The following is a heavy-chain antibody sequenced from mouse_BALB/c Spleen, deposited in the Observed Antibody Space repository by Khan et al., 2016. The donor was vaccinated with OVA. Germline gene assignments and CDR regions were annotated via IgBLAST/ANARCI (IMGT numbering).Heavy chain of an antibody. Sequence: QIQLVQSGPELKKPGETVRISCKASGYTFTTAGIQWVQKMPGKGLKWIGWINTHSGVPKYAEDFTGRFAFSLEISDKTAYLQITNLNNEDTATYFCARGGAAYYRNDGGAMEYWGQGTSVTVSS. CDR1: GYTFTTAG. V-gene: IGHV9-4*02. J-gene: IGHJ4*01. CDR2: INTHSGVP. CDR3: ARGGAAYYRNDGGAMEY. D-gene: IGHD2-14*01.